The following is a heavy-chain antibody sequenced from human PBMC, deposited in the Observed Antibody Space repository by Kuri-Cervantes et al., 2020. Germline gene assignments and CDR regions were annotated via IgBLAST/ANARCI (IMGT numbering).Heavy chain of an antibody. CDR1: GYTFTSYD. CDR2: MNPNSGNT. D-gene: IGHD3-9*01. V-gene: IGHV1-8*01. J-gene: IGHJ6*02. CDR3: ARMYYDILTGYYSGYYGMDV. Sequence: ASVKVSCKASGYTFTSYDINWVRQATGQGLEWTGWMNPNSGNTGYAQKFQGRVTMTRNTSISTAYMELSSLRSEDTAVYYCARMYYDILTGYYSGYYGMDVWGQGTTVTVS.